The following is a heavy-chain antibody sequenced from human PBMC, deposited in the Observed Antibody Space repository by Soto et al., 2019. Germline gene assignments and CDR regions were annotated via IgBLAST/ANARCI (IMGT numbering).Heavy chain of an antibody. D-gene: IGHD3-3*01. CDR3: ARDNILGILYGGMDV. Sequence: SETLSLTCTVSGGSISSYYWSWIRQPPGKGLEWIGYIYYSGSTNYNPSLKSRVTISVDTSKNQFSLKLSSVTAADTAVYYCARDNILGILYGGMDVWGQGTTVTVSS. J-gene: IGHJ6*02. CDR1: GGSISSYY. V-gene: IGHV4-59*01. CDR2: IYYSGST.